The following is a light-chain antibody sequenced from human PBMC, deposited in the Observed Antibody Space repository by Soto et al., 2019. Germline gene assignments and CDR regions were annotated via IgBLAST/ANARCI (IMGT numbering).Light chain of an antibody. CDR3: QHYGSSQYT. CDR1: QSVRSSY. V-gene: IGKV3-20*01. CDR2: GAS. Sequence: EIVLTQSPGTLSLSPGERATRSCRASQSVRSSYLAWYQQKPGQAPRLLIYGASSRATGIPDRFSGSGSGTDVPLTISRLEPEDVAVYYCQHYGSSQYTFGQGPKLEIK. J-gene: IGKJ2*01.